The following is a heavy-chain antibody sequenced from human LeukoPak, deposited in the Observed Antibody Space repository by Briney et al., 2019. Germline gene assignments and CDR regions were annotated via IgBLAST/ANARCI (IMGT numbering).Heavy chain of an antibody. J-gene: IGHJ4*02. V-gene: IGHV4-39*01. CDR3: VTGLLWFGELSGPDY. D-gene: IGHD3-10*01. CDR1: GGSISSSSYY. Sequence: SETLSLTCTVSGGSISSSSYYWGWIRQPPGTGLEWIGSIYYSGSTYYNPSLKSRVTISVDTSKNQFSLKLSSVTAADTAVYYCVTGLLWFGELSGPDYWGQGTLVTVSS. CDR2: IYYSGST.